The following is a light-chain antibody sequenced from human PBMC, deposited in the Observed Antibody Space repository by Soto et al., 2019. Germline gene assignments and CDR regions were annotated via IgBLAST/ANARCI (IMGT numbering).Light chain of an antibody. J-gene: IGLJ3*02. Sequence: QSVLTQPPSASGSPGQPVTISCTGTSSDVGAYNYVSWYQQHPGKAPKLMIYEVNKRPSGVPDRFSGSKSGNTASLTVSGLQAEDEADYYGTSRSGHTVLFGVGTKLTVL. CDR2: EVN. CDR3: TSRSGHTVL. V-gene: IGLV2-8*01. CDR1: SSDVGAYNY.